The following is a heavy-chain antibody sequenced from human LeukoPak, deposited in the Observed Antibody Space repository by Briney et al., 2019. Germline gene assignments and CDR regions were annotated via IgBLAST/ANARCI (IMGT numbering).Heavy chain of an antibody. J-gene: IGHJ6*03. D-gene: IGHD3-3*01. Sequence: SVKVSCKASGGTFSSYAISWVRQAPGQGLEWMGGIIPVFGTANYAQKFQGRVTNTTDESTSTAYMKLSSLRSEDTAVYYCARNFPVRSDFWSGYYSYYYYMDVWGKGTTVTVSS. V-gene: IGHV1-69*05. CDR3: ARNFPVRSDFWSGYYSYYYYMDV. CDR2: IIPVFGTA. CDR1: GGTFSSYA.